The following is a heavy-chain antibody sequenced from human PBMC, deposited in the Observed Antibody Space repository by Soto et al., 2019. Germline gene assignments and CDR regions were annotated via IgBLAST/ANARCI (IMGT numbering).Heavy chain of an antibody. Sequence: SETLSLTCTVSGDSISSGAYYWSWIRQHPGKGLEWIGDIYYGGSTYYNPSLKGRLTMSVDTSKNQFSLKLSSVTAADTAVYYCARARYYDILTGYFHFDYWSQGTLVTVSS. V-gene: IGHV4-31*03. D-gene: IGHD3-9*01. CDR1: GDSISSGAYY. CDR3: ARARYYDILTGYFHFDY. J-gene: IGHJ4*02. CDR2: IYYGGST.